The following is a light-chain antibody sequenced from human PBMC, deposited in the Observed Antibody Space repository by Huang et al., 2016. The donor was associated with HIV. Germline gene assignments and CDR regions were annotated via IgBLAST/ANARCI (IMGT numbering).Light chain of an antibody. CDR3: QQYYTIPYT. CDR1: QNVLSNFNNKNY. CDR2: WAS. J-gene: IGKJ2*01. Sequence: GSLGERATINCKSSQNVLSNFNNKNYVAWYQKKPGQPPKRLIYWASTREAEVPDRFSGSGSGTDFTLTSSSLQAADVAVYYCQQYYTIPYTFGQGTKVEIK. V-gene: IGKV4-1*01.